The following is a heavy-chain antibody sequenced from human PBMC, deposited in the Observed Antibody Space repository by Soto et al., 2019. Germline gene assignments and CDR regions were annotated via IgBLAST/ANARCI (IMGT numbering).Heavy chain of an antibody. D-gene: IGHD6-13*01. V-gene: IGHV4-4*02. Sequence: QVQLQESGPGLVKPSGTLSLTCAVSGGAISSSNWWSWVRQPPGKGLEWIGEIYHSGSTNYNPSLKGRVTISLDKSKNQSALKLSSVTAADTAVYYCARAADLNWFDPWGQGTLVTVSS. J-gene: IGHJ5*02. CDR2: IYHSGST. CDR1: GGAISSSNW. CDR3: ARAADLNWFDP.